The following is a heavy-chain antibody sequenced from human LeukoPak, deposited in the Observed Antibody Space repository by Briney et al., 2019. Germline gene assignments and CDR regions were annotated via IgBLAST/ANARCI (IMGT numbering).Heavy chain of an antibody. CDR3: AKDQDAFDI. J-gene: IGHJ3*02. CDR2: ISYDGSNK. CDR1: GFTFSTYA. V-gene: IGHV3-30*04. Sequence: GGSLRLSCAASGFTFSTYAIHWVRQAPGKGLEWVAVISYDGSNKYYADSVKGRFTISRDNSKNTLYLQVNSLSAEDTAVYYCAKDQDAFDIWGQGTMVTVSS.